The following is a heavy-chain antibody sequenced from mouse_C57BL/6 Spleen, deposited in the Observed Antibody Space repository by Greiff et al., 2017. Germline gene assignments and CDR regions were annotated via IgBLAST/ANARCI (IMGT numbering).Heavy chain of an antibody. D-gene: IGHD1-1*01. V-gene: IGHV5-17*01. J-gene: IGHJ1*03. Sequence: DVKVVESGGGLVKPGGSLKLSCAASGFTFSDYGMHWVRQAPEKGLEWVAYISSGSSTIYYADTVKGRFTISRDNAKNTLFLQMTSLKSEDTAMYYCARHPSAIVARYWYFDVWGKGTTVTVSS. CDR3: ARHPSAIVARYWYFDV. CDR1: GFTFSDYG. CDR2: ISSGSSTI.